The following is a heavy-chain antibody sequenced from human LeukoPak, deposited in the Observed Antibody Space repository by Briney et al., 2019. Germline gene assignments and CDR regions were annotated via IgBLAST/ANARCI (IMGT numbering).Heavy chain of an antibody. CDR2: IRSKANSYAT. CDR3: AKDGPAAAFDY. V-gene: IGHV3-73*01. Sequence: GGSLRLSCAASGFTFSGSAMHWVRQASGKGLEWVGRIRSKANSYATAYAASVRGRFTISRDDSKNTAYLQMNSLRAEDTAVYYCAKDGPAAAFDYWGQGTLVTVSS. CDR1: GFTFSGSA. D-gene: IGHD6-13*01. J-gene: IGHJ4*02.